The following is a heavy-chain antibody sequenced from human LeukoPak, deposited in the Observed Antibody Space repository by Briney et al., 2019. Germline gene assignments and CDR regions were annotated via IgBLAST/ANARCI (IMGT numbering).Heavy chain of an antibody. CDR3: ARNGDYRFFGYFDY. CDR2: ISAYNGNT. J-gene: IGHJ4*02. Sequence: ASVKVSCKGSGYTFTSYGISWVRQAPGQGLEWMGWISAYNGNTNYAQKLQGRVTMTTDTSTSTAYMELRSLRSDDTAVYYCARNGDYRFFGYFDYWGQGTLVTVSS. CDR1: GYTFTSYG. D-gene: IGHD4-17*01. V-gene: IGHV1-18*01.